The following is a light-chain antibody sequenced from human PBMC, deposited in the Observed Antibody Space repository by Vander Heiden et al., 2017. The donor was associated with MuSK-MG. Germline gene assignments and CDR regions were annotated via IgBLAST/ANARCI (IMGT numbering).Light chain of an antibody. CDR1: SSNIGAGYD. CDR2: VNT. CDR3: QSYDSSLSGSGV. Sequence: QSVLTQPPSVSGAPGQRVTISCTGSSSNIGAGYDVHWYEQLPGTAPKLLIYVNTNRPSGVPDRFSGSKSGTSASLAITGLRAEDEADYYCQSYDSSLSGSGVFGGGTKLTVL. V-gene: IGLV1-40*01. J-gene: IGLJ2*01.